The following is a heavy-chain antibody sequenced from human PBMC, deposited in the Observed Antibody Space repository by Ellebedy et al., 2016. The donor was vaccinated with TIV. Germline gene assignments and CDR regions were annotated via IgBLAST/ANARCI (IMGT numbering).Heavy chain of an antibody. CDR1: GFTFSSYA. V-gene: IGHV3-64*01. J-gene: IGHJ4*02. Sequence: PGGSLRLSCAASGFTFSSYAMPWVRQAPGKGLEYVSAISSNGGSTYYANSVKGRFTIPRDNSKNTLYLQMGSLRAEDMAVYYCARARSGGSCYSFDYWGQGTLVTVSS. CDR2: ISSNGGST. CDR3: ARARSGGSCYSFDY. D-gene: IGHD2-15*01.